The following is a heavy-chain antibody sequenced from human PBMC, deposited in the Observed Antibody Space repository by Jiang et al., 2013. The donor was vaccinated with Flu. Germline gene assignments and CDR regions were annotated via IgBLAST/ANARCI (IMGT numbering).Heavy chain of an antibody. J-gene: IGHJ4*02. CDR2: IYDSGSA. CDR1: GEFINSGGYY. V-gene: IGHV4-31*03. Sequence: GSGLVKPSQTLTLTCTVSGEFINSGGYYLTWIRQHPGKGLEWIGSIYDSGSAYYSPSLKSRVTISVDTSKNQFSLMLNSVTAADTAIYYCASGIRGAPAYFDYWGQGTWSPSPQ. CDR3: ASGIRGAPAYFDY. D-gene: IGHD1-14*01.